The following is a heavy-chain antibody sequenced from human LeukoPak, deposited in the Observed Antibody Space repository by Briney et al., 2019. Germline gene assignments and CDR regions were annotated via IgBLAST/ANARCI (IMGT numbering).Heavy chain of an antibody. CDR1: GGSISSSSYY. CDR3: ARANYDSMTFDI. Sequence: SETLSLTRTVSGGSISSSSYYWGWIRQPPGKGLEWIGSIYYSGSTYYNPSLKSRVTISVDTSKNQFSLKLSSVTAADTAVYYCARANYDSMTFDIWGQGTMVTVSS. V-gene: IGHV4-39*07. D-gene: IGHD3-22*01. J-gene: IGHJ3*02. CDR2: IYYSGST.